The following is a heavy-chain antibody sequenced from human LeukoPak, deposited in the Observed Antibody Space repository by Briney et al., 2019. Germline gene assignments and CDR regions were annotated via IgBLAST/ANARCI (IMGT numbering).Heavy chain of an antibody. Sequence: GGSLRLSCAVSGFTFSNFAMSWVRQAPGKGLEWVSAISGSGGSTYYADSVKGRFTISRDNSKNTLYLQMNSLRAEDTAVYYCAKGSGLLWFGAPNWFDPWGQETLVTVSS. V-gene: IGHV3-23*01. CDR3: AKGSGLLWFGAPNWFDP. CDR2: ISGSGGST. CDR1: GFTFSNFA. D-gene: IGHD3-10*01. J-gene: IGHJ5*02.